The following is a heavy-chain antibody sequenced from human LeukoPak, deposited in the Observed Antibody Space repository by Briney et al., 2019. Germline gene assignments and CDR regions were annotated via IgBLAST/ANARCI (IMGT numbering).Heavy chain of an antibody. D-gene: IGHD6-19*01. CDR2: ISPNGETT. CDR3: VRGTSGWRGVDY. V-gene: IGHV3-74*01. Sequence: TFXXXWMHWVRQXPGKGLVLVTNISPNGETTYYADSVKGRFTISRDSAKNTLYLEMNSLRAEDTAVYYCVRGTSGWRGVDYWGQGTLVNVSS. CDR1: TFXXXW. J-gene: IGHJ4*02.